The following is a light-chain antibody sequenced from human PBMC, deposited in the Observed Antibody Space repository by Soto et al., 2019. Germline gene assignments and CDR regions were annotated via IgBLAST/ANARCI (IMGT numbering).Light chain of an antibody. CDR2: DVS. V-gene: IGLV2-14*01. Sequence: QAVVTQPASVSGAPGQTITISCTGTSTNVGGYNYVSWYQQHPGKAPKLMIYDVSNRPSGVYKRFSGSKSGTAASLTISGLQAEDDADYCCSSYTSSSNVVFGTGTKLTVL. CDR3: SSYTSSSNVV. CDR1: STNVGGYNY. J-gene: IGLJ1*01.